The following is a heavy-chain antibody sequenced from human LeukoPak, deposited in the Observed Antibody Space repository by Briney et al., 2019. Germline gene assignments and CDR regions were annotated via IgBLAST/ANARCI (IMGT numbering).Heavy chain of an antibody. CDR3: ARDPYQTGTQDY. CDR2: ISSSSSYI. Sequence: GGSLRLSCAASGFTFSSYSMNWVRQAPGKGLEWVSSISSSSSYIYYADSVKGRFTISRDNAKNSLYLQMNSLRAEDTAVYYCARDPYQTGTQDYWGQGTLVTVSS. J-gene: IGHJ4*02. V-gene: IGHV3-21*01. CDR1: GFTFSSYS. D-gene: IGHD1-1*01.